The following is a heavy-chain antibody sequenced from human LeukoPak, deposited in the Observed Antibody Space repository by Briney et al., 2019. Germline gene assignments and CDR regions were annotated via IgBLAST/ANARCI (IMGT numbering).Heavy chain of an antibody. CDR2: IYTSGST. Sequence: SQTLSLTCTVSGGSISSGSYYWSWIRQPAGKGLEWIGRIYTSGSTNYNPSLKSRVTISVDTSKNQFSLKLSSVTAADTAVYYCARDQRMATRPFDYWGQGTLVTVSS. CDR1: GGSISSGSYY. D-gene: IGHD5-24*01. CDR3: ARDQRMATRPFDY. V-gene: IGHV4-61*02. J-gene: IGHJ4*02.